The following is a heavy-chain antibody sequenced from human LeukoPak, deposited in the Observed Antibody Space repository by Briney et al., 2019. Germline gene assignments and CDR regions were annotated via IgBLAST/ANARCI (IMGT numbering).Heavy chain of an antibody. CDR3: ARVGYYYDSSGAFDI. CDR2: IRYDGSNK. V-gene: IGHV3-30*02. J-gene: IGHJ3*02. D-gene: IGHD3-22*01. Sequence: PGGSLRLSCAASGFTFSSYGMHWVRQAPGKGLEWVAFIRYDGSNKYYADSVKGRFTISRDNSKNTLYLQMNSLRAEDTAVYYCARVGYYYDSSGAFDIWGQGTMVTVSS. CDR1: GFTFSSYG.